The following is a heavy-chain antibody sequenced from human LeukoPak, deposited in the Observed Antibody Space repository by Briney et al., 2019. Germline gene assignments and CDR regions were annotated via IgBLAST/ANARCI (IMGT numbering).Heavy chain of an antibody. CDR1: GGSISSSSYY. J-gene: IGHJ3*02. CDR2: IYYSGST. CDR3: ARQYDAFDI. Sequence: PSETLSLTCTVPGGSISSSSYYWGWIRQPPGKGLEWIGSIYYSGSTYYNPSLKSRVTISVDTSKNQFSLKLSSVTAADTAVYYCARQYDAFDIWGQGTMVTVSS. V-gene: IGHV4-39*01.